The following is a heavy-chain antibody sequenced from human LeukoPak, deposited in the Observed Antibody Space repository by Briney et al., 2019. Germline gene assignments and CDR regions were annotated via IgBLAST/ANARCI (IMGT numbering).Heavy chain of an antibody. CDR1: GGSISSYY. CDR2: IYNSGST. D-gene: IGHD3-3*01. J-gene: IGHJ3*02. Sequence: KSSETLSLTCSVSGGSISSYYWSWIRQPAGKGLEWIGRIYNSGSTNYNPSLKSRVTMSVDTSKNQFSLKLSSVTAADTAVYYCTRDSSYYDFWSGKYGAFDIWGQGTMVTVSS. V-gene: IGHV4-4*07. CDR3: TRDSSYYDFWSGKYGAFDI.